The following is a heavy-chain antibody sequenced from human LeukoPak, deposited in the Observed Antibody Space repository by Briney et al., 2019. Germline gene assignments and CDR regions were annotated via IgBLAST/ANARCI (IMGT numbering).Heavy chain of an antibody. CDR1: GGTFSSYA. CDR3: AREGRRVAGPFDY. V-gene: IGHV1-69*01. CDR2: IIPFFGPA. Sequence: GSSVKVSCKASGGTFSSYAISWVRQAPGQGLEWMGRIIPFFGPANYAQKFQGRVSISVDESATTAYMELSRLTSEDTAVYYCAREGRRVAGPFDYWGQGTLVTVSS. J-gene: IGHJ4*02. D-gene: IGHD6-19*01.